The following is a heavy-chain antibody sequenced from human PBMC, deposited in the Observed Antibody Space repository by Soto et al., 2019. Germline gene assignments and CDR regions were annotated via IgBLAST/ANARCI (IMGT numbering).Heavy chain of an antibody. Sequence: QVQLQESGPGLVKPSETLSLTCTVSGGSISSYYWSWIRQPPGKGLEWIGYIYYSGSTNYNPSLKSRVTISVATSKNQFSLKLSSVTAADTAVYYCARVGLTHGAFDIWGQGTMVTVSS. D-gene: IGHD3-16*01. CDR1: GGSISSYY. V-gene: IGHV4-59*01. CDR2: IYYSGST. CDR3: ARVGLTHGAFDI. J-gene: IGHJ3*02.